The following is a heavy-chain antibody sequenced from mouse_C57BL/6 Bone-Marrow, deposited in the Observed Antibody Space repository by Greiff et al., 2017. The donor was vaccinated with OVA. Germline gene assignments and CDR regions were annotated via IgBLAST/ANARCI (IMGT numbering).Heavy chain of an antibody. D-gene: IGHD1-1*01. CDR3: ARHEGEMKITTVVKGAMDY. CDR1: GYTFTEYT. J-gene: IGHJ4*01. CDR2: FYPGSGSI. Sequence: QVHVKQSGAELVKPGASVKLSCKASGYTFTEYTIHWVKQRSGQGLEWIGWFYPGSGSIKYNEKFKDKATLTADKSSSTVYMELSRLTSEDSAVYFCARHEGEMKITTVVKGAMDYWGQGTSVTVSS. V-gene: IGHV1-62-2*01.